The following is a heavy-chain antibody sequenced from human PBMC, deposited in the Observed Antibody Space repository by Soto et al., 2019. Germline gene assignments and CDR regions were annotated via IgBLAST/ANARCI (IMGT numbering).Heavy chain of an antibody. D-gene: IGHD5-12*01. CDR1: GDTFNDYY. CDR2: INPNGGVT. J-gene: IGHJ6*03. Sequence: QVQLVQSGAEVKKPGASVTVSCRSSGDTFNDYYIHWVRQAPGQGLEWMGWINPNGGVTKYAPKCQGWVTMTRDTSIRTVYMQLSRLRSDDTAVYYCARESGGATATLDYYYFYMDVWGTGTTVTVSS. V-gene: IGHV1-2*04. CDR3: ARESGGATATLDYYYFYMDV.